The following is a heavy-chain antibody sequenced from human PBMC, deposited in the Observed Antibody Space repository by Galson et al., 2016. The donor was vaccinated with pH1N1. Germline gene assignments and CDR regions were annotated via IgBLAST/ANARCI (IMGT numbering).Heavy chain of an antibody. J-gene: IGHJ5*02. Sequence: SVKVSCKASGYSFIVHYMHWVRQAPGHGLEWMGGINPNSGDTKYAQNFQGRVTLTRDTSINTAYMELSSLTSDDTAVYYCATGSGNSWFDPWGQGTLVTVSS. CDR2: INPNSGDT. CDR3: ATGSGNSWFDP. D-gene: IGHD3-10*01. CDR1: GYSFIVHY. V-gene: IGHV1-2*02.